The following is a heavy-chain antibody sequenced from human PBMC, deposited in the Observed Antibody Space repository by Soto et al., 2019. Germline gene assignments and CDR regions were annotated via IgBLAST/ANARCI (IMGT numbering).Heavy chain of an antibody. CDR3: ARPTTVTTGDAFDI. V-gene: IGHV3-7*05. J-gene: IGHJ3*02. D-gene: IGHD4-17*01. CDR1: GFTFSSYW. Sequence: EVQLVESGGGLVQPGGSLRLSCAASGFTFSSYWMSWVRQAPGKGLEWVANIKQDGSEKYYVDSVKGRFTISRDNAKNSLYLQMNSLRAEDTAVYYCARPTTVTTGDAFDIWGQGTMVTVSS. CDR2: IKQDGSEK.